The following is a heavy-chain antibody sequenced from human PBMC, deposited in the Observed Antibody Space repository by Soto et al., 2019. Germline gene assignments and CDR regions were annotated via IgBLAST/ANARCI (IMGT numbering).Heavy chain of an antibody. CDR2: IYSGGST. Sequence: GASLRHCDTGSGVTVSRNAISWVRQSPGKELECVSVIYSGGSTYYADSVKGRFTISRDNSKNTLYLQMNSLRAEDTAVYYCARGNPVSFVVVIAGSYFDYWGQGTLVTGSS. J-gene: IGHJ4*02. CDR3: ARGNPVSFVVVIAGSYFDY. V-gene: IGHV3-66*01. CDR1: GVTVSRNA. D-gene: IGHD2-21*01.